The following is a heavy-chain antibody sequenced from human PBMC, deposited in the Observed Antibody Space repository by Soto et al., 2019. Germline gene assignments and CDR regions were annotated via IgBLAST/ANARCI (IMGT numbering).Heavy chain of an antibody. CDR2: TYSDDGQ. CDR1: EFSLSTSGVG. J-gene: IGHJ4*02. V-gene: IGHV2-5*02. D-gene: IGHD3-9*01. CDR3: AHRPADVISAGYYPFDS. Sequence: SGLTLTNPTHPRTLTCKFSEFSLSTSGVGVAWIRQPPGKVLEWLAPTYSDDGQRYTPSLTTRPNITKHTSKNQVVRTLTNVDPVDTATYYCAHRPADVISAGYYPFDSWGQGSLSTVSA.